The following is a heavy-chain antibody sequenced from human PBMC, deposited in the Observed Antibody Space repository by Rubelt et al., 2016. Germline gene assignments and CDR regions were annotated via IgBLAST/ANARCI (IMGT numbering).Heavy chain of an antibody. V-gene: IGHV4-34*01. Sequence: QVQLQQWGAGLLKPSETLSLTCAVYGGSFSGYYWIWIRQPPGKGLEWIGEINHSGSTNYNPSLKCLVTISVDTSKNHFSLRLSSLTAAETAVYDRARGATTVTTIDYYGMDDWGQGTTVTVSS. CDR2: INHSGST. D-gene: IGHD4-11*01. CDR1: GGSFSGYY. J-gene: IGHJ6*02. CDR3: ARGATTVTTIDYYGMDD.